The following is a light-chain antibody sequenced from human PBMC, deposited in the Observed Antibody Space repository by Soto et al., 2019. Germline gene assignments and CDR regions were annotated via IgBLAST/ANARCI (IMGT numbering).Light chain of an antibody. CDR3: QQYNNWPRT. CDR1: QTVRTN. CDR2: GAS. V-gene: IGKV3-15*01. Sequence: EIVLTQSPGTLSLSPGERATLSCRASQTVRTNYLAWFQHKPGQAPRLLIYGASTRATGIPARFSGSGSGTEFTLTISSLQSEDFAVYYCQQYNNWPRTFGQGTKVEIK. J-gene: IGKJ1*01.